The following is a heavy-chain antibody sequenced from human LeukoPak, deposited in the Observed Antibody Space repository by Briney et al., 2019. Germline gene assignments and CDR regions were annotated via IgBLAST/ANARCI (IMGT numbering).Heavy chain of an antibody. CDR3: AKGDCSSTSCHYYYYGMDV. Sequence: GGSLRLSCAASGFTFSDYYMSWVRQAPGKGLEWVSAISGSGGSTYYADSVKGRFTISRDNSKNTLYLQMNSLRAEDTAVYYCAKGDCSSTSCHYYYYGMDVWGQGTTVTVSS. D-gene: IGHD2-2*01. J-gene: IGHJ6*02. CDR2: ISGSGGST. V-gene: IGHV3-23*01. CDR1: GFTFSDYY.